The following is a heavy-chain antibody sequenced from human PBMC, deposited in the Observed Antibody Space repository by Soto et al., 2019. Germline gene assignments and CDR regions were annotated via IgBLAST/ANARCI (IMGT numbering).Heavy chain of an antibody. CDR3: AKERLGRGADY. CDR2: ISGGGGNT. Sequence: EVQLLESGGGLVQPGGSLRLSCAASGFTFSNYAMSCVRQTPGKGLEWVSTISGGGGNTYYTDSVKGRFTISRDNSKDTVYLQMNSLRAEDTAIYYCAKERLGRGADYWGQGALVTVTS. V-gene: IGHV3-23*01. J-gene: IGHJ4*02. CDR1: GFTFSNYA.